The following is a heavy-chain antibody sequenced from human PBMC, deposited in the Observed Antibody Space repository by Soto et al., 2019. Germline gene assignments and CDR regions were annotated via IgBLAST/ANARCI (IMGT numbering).Heavy chain of an antibody. CDR3: ARVGGIARFDY. V-gene: IGHV1-8*01. CDR1: GYTFTSYN. Sequence: ASVKVSCKASGYTFTSYNINWVRQAPGQGLEWVAGSNSNSGNSDHAQKFQGRLTVTRDTSISTAYMELSSLRSDDTAVYYCARVGGIARFDYWGQGTLVTVSS. D-gene: IGHD1-26*01. J-gene: IGHJ4*02. CDR2: SNSNSGNS.